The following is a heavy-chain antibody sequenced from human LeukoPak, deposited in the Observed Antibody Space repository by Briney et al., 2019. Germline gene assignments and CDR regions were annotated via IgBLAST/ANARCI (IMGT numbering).Heavy chain of an antibody. CDR3: ARGGYNTSYYFDC. Sequence: PGGSLRLSCEASGLTVSYNYMSWVRQAPGKGLQWVSIVYRGGSTYYADSVKGRFTISRDNSKNTLYLEMNSLRAEDTAIYYCARGGYNTSYYFDCWGQGTLVTVSS. CDR1: GLTVSYNY. J-gene: IGHJ4*01. CDR2: VYRGGST. V-gene: IGHV3-53*01. D-gene: IGHD1-14*01.